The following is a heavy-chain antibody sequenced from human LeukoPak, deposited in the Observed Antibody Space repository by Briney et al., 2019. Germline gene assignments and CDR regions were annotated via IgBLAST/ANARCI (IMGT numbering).Heavy chain of an antibody. J-gene: IGHJ4*02. CDR2: ISDGGGST. V-gene: IGHV3-23*01. D-gene: IGHD1-26*01. Sequence: PGGSLRLSCAASGFTFSSYAMSWVRQAPGKGLEWVSAISDGGGSTYYADSVRGRFTISRDNSRNTLSLQMNSLRAEDTAVYYCAKLLVGATTGWYLDYWGQGTLVTVSS. CDR1: GFTFSSYA. CDR3: AKLLVGATTGWYLDY.